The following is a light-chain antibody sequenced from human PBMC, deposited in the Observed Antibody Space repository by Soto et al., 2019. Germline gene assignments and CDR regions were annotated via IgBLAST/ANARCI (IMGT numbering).Light chain of an antibody. CDR1: SSNIGAGYD. Sequence: QSVLTQPPSVSGAQGQRVTIPCTGSSSNIGAGYDVHWYQQLPGTTPKLLIYDNSNRPSGVPDRFSGSKSGTSASLAITGLEGEDDADYYCQSYDSSLGHVVFGGGTKLTVL. CDR3: QSYDSSLGHVV. J-gene: IGLJ2*01. CDR2: DNS. V-gene: IGLV1-40*01.